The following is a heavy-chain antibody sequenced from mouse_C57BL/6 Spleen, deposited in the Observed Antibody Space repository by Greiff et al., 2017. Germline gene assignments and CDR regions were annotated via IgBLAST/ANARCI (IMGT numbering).Heavy chain of an antibody. Sequence: QVQLQQSGAELVRPGASVTLSCKASGYTFTDYEMHWVKQTPVHGLEWIGAIDPETGGTAYNQKFKGKDILTADKSSSTAYMERRSMTSEDSAVYYCTRSLPGWYFDVWGTGTTVTVSS. J-gene: IGHJ1*03. V-gene: IGHV1-15*01. CDR2: IDPETGGT. D-gene: IGHD2-10*01. CDR1: GYTFTDYE. CDR3: TRSLPGWYFDV.